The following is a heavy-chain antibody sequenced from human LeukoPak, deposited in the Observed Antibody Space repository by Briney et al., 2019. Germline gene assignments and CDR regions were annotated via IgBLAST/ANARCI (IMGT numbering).Heavy chain of an antibody. CDR2: ISAYNGQT. D-gene: IGHD6-13*01. Sequence: ASVKVSCKASGYTFTSYGITWVRQAPGQGLEWMGWISAYNGQTTYAQKFQGRVSMTTDTSPSTAYMDLWNLESDDTPVYYCARAARETSSWYVVYWGQGTLVTVSS. CDR1: GYTFTSYG. V-gene: IGHV1-18*04. J-gene: IGHJ4*02. CDR3: ARAARETSSWYVVY.